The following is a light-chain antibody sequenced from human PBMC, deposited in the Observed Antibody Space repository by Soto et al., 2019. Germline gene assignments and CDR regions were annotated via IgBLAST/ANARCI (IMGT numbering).Light chain of an antibody. J-gene: IGKJ1*01. CDR1: QSVSSY. CDR2: DAS. Sequence: EIVLTQSPATLSLSPVERATLSCRASQSVSSYLAWYQQKPGQAPRLLIYDASNRATGIPTRFSGSGSGTEFTLTISSLQSEDFAVYYCQQYGSTFGQGTKVDI. V-gene: IGKV3-11*01. CDR3: QQYGST.